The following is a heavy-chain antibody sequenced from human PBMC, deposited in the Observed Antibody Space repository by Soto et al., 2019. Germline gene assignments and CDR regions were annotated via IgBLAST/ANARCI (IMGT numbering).Heavy chain of an antibody. D-gene: IGHD3-22*01. CDR1: GYSFTSYG. J-gene: IGHJ4*02. CDR3: ARTRHRRYDSSGYYYNY. Sequence: GASVKVSCKASGYSFTSYGISWVRQAPGQGLEWMGWISAYNGNTNYAQKLQGRVTMTRNTSISTAYMELSSLRSEDTAVYYCARTRHRRYDSSGYYYNYWGQGTLVTVSS. V-gene: IGHV1-18*01. CDR2: ISAYNGNT.